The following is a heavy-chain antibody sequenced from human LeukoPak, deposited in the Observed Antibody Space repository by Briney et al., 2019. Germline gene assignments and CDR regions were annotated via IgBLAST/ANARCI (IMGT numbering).Heavy chain of an antibody. Sequence: PGGSLRLSCAVSGFTFSDYYMSWLRQAPGKGLEWVSYISSGGSTISHADSVKGRFTISRDNAKNSLYLQMNSLRAEDTAVYYCARYSYGTWYFDYWGQGTLVTVSS. J-gene: IGHJ4*02. V-gene: IGHV3-11*04. CDR2: ISSGGSTI. D-gene: IGHD5-18*01. CDR1: GFTFSDYY. CDR3: ARYSYGTWYFDY.